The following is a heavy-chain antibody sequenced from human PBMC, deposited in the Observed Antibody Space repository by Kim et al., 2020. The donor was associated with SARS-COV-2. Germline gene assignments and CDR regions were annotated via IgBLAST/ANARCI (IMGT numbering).Heavy chain of an antibody. Sequence: SVKVSCKASGGTFSNYAISWVRQAPGQGLEWMGGFIPIVDTPTYAQKFQGRVTITADESTSTAYMELSSLRSDDTAVYYCVRAGVSGYNRPHAYWGQGTLVTVSS. CDR3: VRAGVSGYNRPHAY. CDR1: GGTFSNYA. J-gene: IGHJ4*02. D-gene: IGHD5-12*01. V-gene: IGHV1-69*13. CDR2: FIPIVDTP.